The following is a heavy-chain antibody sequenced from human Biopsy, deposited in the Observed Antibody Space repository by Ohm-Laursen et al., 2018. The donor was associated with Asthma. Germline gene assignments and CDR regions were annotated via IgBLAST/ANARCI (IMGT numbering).Heavy chain of an antibody. D-gene: IGHD3-10*01. V-gene: IGHV1-18*01. CDR3: ARAVDYSHYYGIDV. CDR2: ISVYNGNT. CDR1: GYTFNSAG. J-gene: IGHJ6*02. Sequence: ASVKVSCKTSGYTFNSAGITWVRQAPGQGLERMGWISVYNGNTKVAQKLQDRVTMITDTSMSTAYMELRSLRSDDTAVYFCARAVDYSHYYGIDVWGQGTTVTVS.